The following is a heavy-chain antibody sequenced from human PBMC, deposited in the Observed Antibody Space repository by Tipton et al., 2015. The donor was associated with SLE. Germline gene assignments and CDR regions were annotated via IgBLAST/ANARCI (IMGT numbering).Heavy chain of an antibody. V-gene: IGHV4-39*07. D-gene: IGHD3-22*01. J-gene: IGHJ4*02. Sequence: TLSLTCTVSGGSISSSSYYWGWIRQPPGKGLEWIGSIYYSGSTYYNPSLKSRVTISVDTSKNQFSLKLSSVTAADTAVYYCARSASMIVVVDFDYWGQGTLVTVSS. CDR3: ARSASMIVVVDFDY. CDR1: GGSISSSSYY. CDR2: IYYSGST.